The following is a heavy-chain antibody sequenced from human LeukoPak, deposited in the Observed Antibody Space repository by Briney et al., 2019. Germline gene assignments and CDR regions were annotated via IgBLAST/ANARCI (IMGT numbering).Heavy chain of an antibody. CDR3: ARHGGVTGATSWFDP. V-gene: IGHV4-59*08. Sequence: SETLSLTCTVSAGSIRSHYWSWIRQPPGKGLEWIGYIYYSGSTNYNPSFKSRVTISVDTSKNQFSLKLSSVTAADTAVYYCARHGGVTGATSWFDPWGQGTLVTVSS. CDR1: AGSIRSHY. CDR2: IYYSGST. D-gene: IGHD1-7*01. J-gene: IGHJ5*02.